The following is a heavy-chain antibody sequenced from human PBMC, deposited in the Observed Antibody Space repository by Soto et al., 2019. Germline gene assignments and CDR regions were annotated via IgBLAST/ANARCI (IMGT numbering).Heavy chain of an antibody. J-gene: IGHJ4*02. CDR3: ARGPYYDFWSGYYSKTGFDY. Sequence: TGGSLRLSCAASGFTFTSFAVSWVRQAPGKGLVWVSRINSDGSSTSYADSVKGRFTISRDNARNTLYLQMNSLRAEDTAVYYCARGPYYDFWSGYYSKTGFDYWGQGTLVTVSS. V-gene: IGHV3-74*01. D-gene: IGHD3-3*01. CDR1: GFTFTSFA. CDR2: INSDGSST.